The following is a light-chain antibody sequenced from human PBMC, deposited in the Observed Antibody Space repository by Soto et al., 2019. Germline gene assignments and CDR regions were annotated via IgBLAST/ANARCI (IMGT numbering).Light chain of an antibody. CDR3: QQSYSTSIT. J-gene: IGKJ5*01. V-gene: IGKV1-39*01. Sequence: DIQVTQSPSSLSASVGDRVTITCRASQSISSYLNWYQQKPGKAPKLLIYAASSLQSGVPSRFSGRGPGTDFPLTISSLQPEDFATYYCQQSYSTSITVGQGTRLEIK. CDR1: QSISSY. CDR2: AAS.